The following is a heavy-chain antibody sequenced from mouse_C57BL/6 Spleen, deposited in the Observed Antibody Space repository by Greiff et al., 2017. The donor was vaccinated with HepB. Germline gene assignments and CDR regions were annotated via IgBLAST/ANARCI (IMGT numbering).Heavy chain of an antibody. CDR2: IDPENGDT. D-gene: IGHD4-1*02. V-gene: IGHV14-4*01. Sequence: EVQLQQSGAELVRPGASVKLSCTASGFNIKDDYMHWVKQRPEQGLEWIGWIDPENGDTEYASKFQGKATITADTSSNTAYLQLSSLTSEDTAVYDCTTQLGRGYFDYWGQGTTLTVSS. J-gene: IGHJ2*01. CDR3: TTQLGRGYFDY. CDR1: GFNIKDDY.